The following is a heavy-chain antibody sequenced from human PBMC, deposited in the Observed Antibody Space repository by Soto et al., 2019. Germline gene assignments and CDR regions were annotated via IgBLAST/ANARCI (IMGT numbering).Heavy chain of an antibody. CDR3: GRGRIAVAGGAYNWSAP. Sequence: QVQLVQSGAEVKKPGASVKVSCKASGYTFTSYGISWVRQAPGQGLEWMGWISAYNGNTNYAQKLQGRVTMTTDTPTTTANRERRSVRSEDTAVYYWGRGRIAVAGGAYNWSAPGGQGPLVPVSS. V-gene: IGHV1-18*01. CDR2: ISAYNGNT. CDR1: GYTFTSYG. J-gene: IGHJ5*02. D-gene: IGHD6-19*01.